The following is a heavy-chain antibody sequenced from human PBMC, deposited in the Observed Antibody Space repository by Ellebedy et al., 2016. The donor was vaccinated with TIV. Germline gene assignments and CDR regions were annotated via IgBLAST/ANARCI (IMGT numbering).Heavy chain of an antibody. J-gene: IGHJ4*02. CDR3: ARDQEGDYFDY. V-gene: IGHV1-69*04. CDR1: GGTFSSYA. Sequence: SVKVSCXASGGTFSSYAISWVRQAPGQGLEWMGRIIPILGIANYAQKFQGRVTITADKSTSTAYMELSSLRSDDTAVYYCARDQEGDYFDYWGQGTLVTVSS. D-gene: IGHD3-16*01. CDR2: IIPILGIA.